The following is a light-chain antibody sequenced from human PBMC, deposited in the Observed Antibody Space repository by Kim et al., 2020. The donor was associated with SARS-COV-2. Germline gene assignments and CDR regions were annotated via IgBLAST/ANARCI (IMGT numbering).Light chain of an antibody. CDR3: QQYNNWPYT. CDR2: GAS. Sequence: SVCPGESATRSCRASQSVSSNLAWYQQKPGQAPRLLIYGASTRATGIPARFSGSGSGTEFTLTISSLQSEDFAVYYCQQYNNWPYTFGQGTKLEI. J-gene: IGKJ2*01. V-gene: IGKV3-15*01. CDR1: QSVSSN.